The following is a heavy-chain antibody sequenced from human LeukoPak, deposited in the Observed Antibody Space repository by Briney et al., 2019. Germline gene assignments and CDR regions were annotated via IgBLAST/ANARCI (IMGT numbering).Heavy chain of an antibody. J-gene: IGHJ5*02. D-gene: IGHD3-16*02. CDR3: ARRYYDYVWGSYRPPDNWFDP. CDR1: GGSISSSSYY. V-gene: IGHV4-39*01. CDR2: IYYSGST. Sequence: SETLSLTCTVSGGSISSSSYYWGWIRQPPGKGLEWIGSIYYSGSTYYNPSLKSRVTISVDTSKSQFSLKLSSVTAADTAVYYCARRYYDYVWGSYRPPDNWFDPWGQGTLVTVSS.